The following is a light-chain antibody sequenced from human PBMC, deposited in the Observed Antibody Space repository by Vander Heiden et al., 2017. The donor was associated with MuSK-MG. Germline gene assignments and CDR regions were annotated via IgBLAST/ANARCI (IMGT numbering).Light chain of an antibody. Sequence: DIVMTQSPDSLAVSLGERATINCKSSQSVLYSSNNKNYLAWYQQKPGQPPKLLISWASTREYGVPDRFSGSGSATDFTLTISSLQAEDVAVYYCQQHYSTRTFGRGTKVEIK. J-gene: IGKJ1*01. CDR1: QSVLYSSNNKNY. V-gene: IGKV4-1*01. CDR2: WAS. CDR3: QQHYSTRT.